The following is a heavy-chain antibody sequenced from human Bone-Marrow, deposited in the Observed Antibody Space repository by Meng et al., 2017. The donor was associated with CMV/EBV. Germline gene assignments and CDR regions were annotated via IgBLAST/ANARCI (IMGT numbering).Heavy chain of an antibody. V-gene: IGHV3-13*01. CDR1: GFTFSSYD. CDR2: IGTAGDT. D-gene: IGHD1-26*01. CDR3: ARSVPGATGGYYFDY. Sequence: GGSLRLSCAASGFTFSSYDMHWVRQATGKGLEWVSAIGTAGDTYYPGSVKGRFTISRENAKNSLYLQMNSLRAGDTAVYYCARSVPGATGGYYFDYWGQGTLVTASS. J-gene: IGHJ4*02.